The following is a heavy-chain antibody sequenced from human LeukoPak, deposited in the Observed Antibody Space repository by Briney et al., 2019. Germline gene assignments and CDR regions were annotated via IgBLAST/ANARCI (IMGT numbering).Heavy chain of an antibody. Sequence: PGGSLRLSCAAPGFTFSNAWMSWVRQAPGKGLEWVGRIKSKTDGGTTDYAAPVKGRFTISRDDSKNTLNLQMDSLKTEDTAVYYCTTEYGGYSYGYVAFDIWGPGTMVTVSS. J-gene: IGHJ3*02. V-gene: IGHV3-15*01. CDR3: TTEYGGYSYGYVAFDI. CDR2: IKSKTDGGTT. D-gene: IGHD5-18*01. CDR1: GFTFSNAW.